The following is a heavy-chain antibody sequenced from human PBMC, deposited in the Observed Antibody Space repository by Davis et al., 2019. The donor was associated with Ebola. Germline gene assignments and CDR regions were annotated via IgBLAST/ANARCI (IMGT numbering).Heavy chain of an antibody. CDR1: GYSFTSYW. CDR3: TRQRRSSTTFDP. D-gene: IGHD2-2*01. CDR2: IYPGDSDT. Sequence: GESLKISCKGSGYSFTSYWIGWVRQMPGKGLEWMGIIYPGDSDTRYSPSVQGQVTISADKSISTASLQWSSLQASDTAMYYCTRQRRSSTTFDPWGQGTLVTVSS. V-gene: IGHV5-51*01. J-gene: IGHJ5*02.